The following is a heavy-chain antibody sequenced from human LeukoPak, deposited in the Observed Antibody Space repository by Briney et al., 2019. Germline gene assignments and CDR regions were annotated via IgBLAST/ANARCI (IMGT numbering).Heavy chain of an antibody. V-gene: IGHV3-48*01. J-gene: IGHJ1*01. CDR2: ISSSSSTI. CDR1: GFTFSSYS. D-gene: IGHD3-22*01. CDR3: ARGRIARGITMIVVVPQYFQH. Sequence: GGSLRLSCAASGFTFSSYSMNWVRQAPGKGLEWVSYISSSSSTIYYADSVKGRFTISRDNAKNSLYLQMNSLRAEDTAVYYCARGRIARGITMIVVVPQYFQHWGQGTLVTVSS.